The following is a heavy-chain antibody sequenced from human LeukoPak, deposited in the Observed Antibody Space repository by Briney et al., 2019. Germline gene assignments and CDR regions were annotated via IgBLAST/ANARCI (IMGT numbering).Heavy chain of an antibody. D-gene: IGHD1-26*01. V-gene: IGHV4-4*07. CDR1: GGSISSYY. J-gene: IGHJ5*02. CDR2: IYTSGST. CDR3: ARDGRREAPGWFDP. Sequence: SETLSLTCTVSGGSISSYYWSWIRQPAGKGLEWIGRIYTSGSTNYNPSLKSRVHMSVDTSKNQFSLKLSSVTAADTGVYFCARDGRREAPGWFDPWGQGTLVTVSS.